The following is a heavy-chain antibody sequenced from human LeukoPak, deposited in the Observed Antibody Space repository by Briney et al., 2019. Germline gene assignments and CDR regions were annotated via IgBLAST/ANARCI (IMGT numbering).Heavy chain of an antibody. V-gene: IGHV3-11*06. Sequence: GGTLRLSCAASGFTFSDYHMSWIRQAPGKGPEWLSSISPSGIHTPYADSVKGRFTVSRDNAKNSLSLELNRLRVDDTAIYYCARVGSTAEAGTPDYWGQGTLVTVSS. D-gene: IGHD6-13*01. CDR2: ISPSGIHT. CDR1: GFTFSDYH. CDR3: ARVGSTAEAGTPDY. J-gene: IGHJ4*02.